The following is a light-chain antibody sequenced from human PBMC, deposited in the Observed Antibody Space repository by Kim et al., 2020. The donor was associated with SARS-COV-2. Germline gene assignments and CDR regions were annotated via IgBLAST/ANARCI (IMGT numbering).Light chain of an antibody. CDR1: SSDIGDYKY. CDR3: SSYTRSGTLYVV. Sequence: QSALTQPASVSGSPGQSITISCAGSSSDIGDYKYVSWYQQHPGKAPKLIISAVSDRPSGISNRFSGSKSGNTASLTISRLQAEDEADYDCSSYTRSGTLYVVFGGGTQLTVL. CDR2: AVS. J-gene: IGLJ3*02. V-gene: IGLV2-14*01.